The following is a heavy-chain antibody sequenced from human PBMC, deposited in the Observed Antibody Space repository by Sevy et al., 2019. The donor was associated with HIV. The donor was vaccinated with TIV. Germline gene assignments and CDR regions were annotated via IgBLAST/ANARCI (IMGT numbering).Heavy chain of an antibody. CDR1: GFTFSSYS. CDR3: ARDLVADIVVVVAADINYYYYGMDV. CDR2: ISSSSSYI. D-gene: IGHD2-15*01. Sequence: GGSLRLSCAASGFTFSSYSMNWVRQAPGKGLERVSSISSSSSYIYYADSVKGRFTISRDNAKNSLYLQMNSLRAEDTAVYYCARDLVADIVVVVAADINYYYYGMDVWGQGTTVTVSS. J-gene: IGHJ6*02. V-gene: IGHV3-21*01.